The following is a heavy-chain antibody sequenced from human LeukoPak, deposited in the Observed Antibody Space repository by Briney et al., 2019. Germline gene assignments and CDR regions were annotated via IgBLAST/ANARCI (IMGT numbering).Heavy chain of an antibody. V-gene: IGHV3-48*02. CDR2: ISSRSSTT. CDR1: GFAFSPYD. D-gene: IGHD6-13*01. J-gene: IGHJ4*02. CDR3: ARGLAAAAYYFDT. Sequence: PGGSLRLSCAASGFAFSPYDMNWVREAPGKGLEWVSYISSRSSTTYHADSVKSRFTTSRDNAKNSLYLQRSGLRDEDTAVYYCARGLAAAAYYFDTWGQGILGTASS.